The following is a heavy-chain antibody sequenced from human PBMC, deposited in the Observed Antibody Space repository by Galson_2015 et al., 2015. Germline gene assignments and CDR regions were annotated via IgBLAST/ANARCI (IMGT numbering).Heavy chain of an antibody. J-gene: IGHJ3*02. V-gene: IGHV3-30*18. Sequence: SLRLSCAASGFTFSSYGMHWVRQAPGKGLEWVADITNDGSNKYYADSVKGRFTISRDNSKNTLYLQMNSLRAEDTAVYYCAKPRHSHDALDIWGQGTMVTVSS. CDR3: AKPRHSHDALDI. CDR2: ITNDGSNK. D-gene: IGHD2-21*01. CDR1: GFTFSSYG.